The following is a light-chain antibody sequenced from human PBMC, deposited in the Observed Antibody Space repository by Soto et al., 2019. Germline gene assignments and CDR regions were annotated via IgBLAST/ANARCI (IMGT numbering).Light chain of an antibody. V-gene: IGLV2-11*01. CDR1: SSDVGRYNY. Sequence: QSVLTQPRSVSGSPGQSITISCTGTSSDVGRYNYVSWFQQYPGKAPRLMIYDVSGRPSGVPDRFSGSKSGNTASLTISGLQDDDEADYYCCSYVGNFIFVFGTGTKLTVL. CDR3: CSYVGNFIFV. J-gene: IGLJ1*01. CDR2: DVS.